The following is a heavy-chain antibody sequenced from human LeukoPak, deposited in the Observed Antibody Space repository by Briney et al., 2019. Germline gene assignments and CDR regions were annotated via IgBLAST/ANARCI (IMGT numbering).Heavy chain of an antibody. Sequence: GGSLRLSCAASGFTFSDYGMHWVRQAPGKGLEWVAVIWFDGSNKYYADSVKGRFTISRDNSKNSLYLQTNSLRAEDTAVYYCARAKWELRVLLGYWGQGTLVTVSS. J-gene: IGHJ4*02. CDR2: IWFDGSNK. CDR1: GFTFSDYG. CDR3: ARAKWELRVLLGY. V-gene: IGHV3-33*01. D-gene: IGHD1-26*01.